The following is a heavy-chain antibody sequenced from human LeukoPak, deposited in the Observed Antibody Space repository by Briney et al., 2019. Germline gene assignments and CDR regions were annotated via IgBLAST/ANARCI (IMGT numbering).Heavy chain of an antibody. D-gene: IGHD4-17*01. Sequence: GGSLRLSCAASGFTFRSYWMSGGRQAPGKGRERLANIKQYGSVKSYVCSVKGRFTISRDNAKNSLYLQMNSLRAEDTAVYYCARDDYGDFADYWGQGTLVTVSS. V-gene: IGHV3-7*04. CDR3: ARDDYGDFADY. CDR1: GFTFRSYW. CDR2: IKQYGSVK. J-gene: IGHJ4*02.